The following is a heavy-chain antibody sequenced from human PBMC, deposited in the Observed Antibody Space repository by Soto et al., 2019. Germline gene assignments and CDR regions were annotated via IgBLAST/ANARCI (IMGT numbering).Heavy chain of an antibody. J-gene: IGHJ4*02. CDR2: IYYSGST. CDR3: ASSTGTTFDY. V-gene: IGHV4-59*08. D-gene: IGHD1-1*01. Sequence: QVQLQESGPGLVKPSETLSLTCTVSGGSISSYYWSWIRQPPGKGLEWIGYIYYSGSTNYNPSLTSRVTISVDTSKNQFSLKLSSVTAADTAVYYCASSTGTTFDYWGQGTLVTVSS. CDR1: GGSISSYY.